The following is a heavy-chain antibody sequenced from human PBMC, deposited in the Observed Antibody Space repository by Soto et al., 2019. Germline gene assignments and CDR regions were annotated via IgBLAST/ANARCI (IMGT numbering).Heavy chain of an antibody. D-gene: IGHD6-19*01. CDR1: GVSINSSSYL. CDR3: ARHYSSGSRNWFDP. Sequence: PSATLSRTCRYSGVSINSSSYLWGWVRQPPGKGLEWIGSIYYSGSTYYNPSLRSRVTISVDTSKNQFSLKLSSVTAADTAVFYCARHYSSGSRNWFDPWGQG. V-gene: IGHV4-39*01. J-gene: IGHJ5*02. CDR2: IYYSGST.